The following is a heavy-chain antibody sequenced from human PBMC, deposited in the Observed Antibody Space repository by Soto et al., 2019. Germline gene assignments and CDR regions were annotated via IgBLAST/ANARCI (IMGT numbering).Heavy chain of an antibody. CDR3: AKEPGIIVVGVAATGFFDY. CDR2: ISGSGGSK. J-gene: IGHJ4*02. D-gene: IGHD2-15*01. V-gene: IGHV3-23*01. Sequence: EVQMLESGGGLVQPGGSLRLSCADSGFTFISYAMSWVRQAPGKGLEWVSAISGSGGSKYYADSVKGRFTISRDNSNNTLYLQKNSLRAEDTAVYYCAKEPGIIVVGVAATGFFDYWGQGTLVTVSS. CDR1: GFTFISYA.